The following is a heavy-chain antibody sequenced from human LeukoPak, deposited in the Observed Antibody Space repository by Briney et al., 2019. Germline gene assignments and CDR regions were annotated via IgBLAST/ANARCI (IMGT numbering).Heavy chain of an antibody. Sequence: ASVKVSCKASGYTFTSYYMHWVRQAPGQGLEWMGIINPSGGSTSYAQKFQGRVTMTRDMSTSTVYMELSSLRSEDTAVYYCASDSPYYYDSSGYYRSYNWFDPWGQGTLVTVSS. V-gene: IGHV1-46*01. CDR3: ASDSPYYYDSSGYYRSYNWFDP. CDR1: GYTFTSYY. CDR2: INPSGGST. J-gene: IGHJ5*02. D-gene: IGHD3-22*01.